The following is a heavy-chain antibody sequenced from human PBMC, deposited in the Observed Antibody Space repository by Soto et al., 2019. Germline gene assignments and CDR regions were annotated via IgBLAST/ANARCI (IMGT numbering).Heavy chain of an antibody. V-gene: IGHV3-48*02. CDR2: ISSSSSTI. Sequence: EVQLVESGGGLVQPGGSLRLSCAASGFTFSSYSMHWVRQAPGKGLEWVSYISSSSSTIYYADSVKGRFTISRDNAKNSLYLQMNSLRDEDTAVYYCARDRDDILTGCFDYWGQGTLVTVSS. D-gene: IGHD3-9*01. CDR3: ARDRDDILTGCFDY. J-gene: IGHJ4*02. CDR1: GFTFSSYS.